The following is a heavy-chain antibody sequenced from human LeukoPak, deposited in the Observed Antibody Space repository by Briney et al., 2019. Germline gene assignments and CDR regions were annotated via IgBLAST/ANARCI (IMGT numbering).Heavy chain of an antibody. J-gene: IGHJ3*02. CDR2: IIPIFGTA. V-gene: IGHV1-69*13. CDR1: GGTFSSYA. Sequence: SVKVSCKASGGTFSSYAISWVRQAPGQGLEWMGGIIPIFGTANYAQQFQGRITITADEFTSTAYMELSSLRSEDTAVYYCARVRGIQLWYDAFDIWGQGTMVTVSS. D-gene: IGHD5-18*01. CDR3: ARVRGIQLWYDAFDI.